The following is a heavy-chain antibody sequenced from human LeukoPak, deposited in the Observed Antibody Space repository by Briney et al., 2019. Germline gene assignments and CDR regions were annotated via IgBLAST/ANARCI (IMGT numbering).Heavy chain of an antibody. CDR1: GFTFSSYA. D-gene: IGHD6-13*01. Sequence: GGSLRLSCAASGFTFSSYAMSWARQAPGKGLEWVSAISGSGGSTYYADSVKGRFTISRDNSKNTLYLQMNSLRAEDTAVYYCAKFPSQQLVYFDYWGQGTLVTVSS. CDR2: ISGSGGST. J-gene: IGHJ4*02. CDR3: AKFPSQQLVYFDY. V-gene: IGHV3-23*01.